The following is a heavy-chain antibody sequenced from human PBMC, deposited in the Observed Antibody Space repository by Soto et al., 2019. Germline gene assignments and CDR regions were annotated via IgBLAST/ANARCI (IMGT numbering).Heavy chain of an antibody. CDR2: IGSSGGYI. Sequence: GGSLRLSCAVSGFIFSDFSMNWVRQAPGKGLEWVASIGSSGGYIFYADSVKGRFTISRDNAKKSLDLQINSLRAEDTAIYYCAREKKHQSLGGRFGMDVWGQGTTVTVSS. V-gene: IGHV3-21*01. D-gene: IGHD2-2*01. J-gene: IGHJ6*02. CDR3: AREKKHQSLGGRFGMDV. CDR1: GFIFSDFS.